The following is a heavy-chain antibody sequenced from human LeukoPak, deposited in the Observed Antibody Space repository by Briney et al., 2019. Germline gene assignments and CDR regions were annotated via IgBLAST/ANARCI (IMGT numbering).Heavy chain of an antibody. CDR1: GGTFSSYA. CDR3: ARDNLGDYPTPRFDY. D-gene: IGHD1-26*01. V-gene: IGHV1-69*13. Sequence: ASVKVSCKASGGTFSSYAISWVRQAPGQGLEWMGGIIPIFGTANYAQKFQGRVTITADESTSTAYMELSSLRSEDTAVYYCARDNLGDYPTPRFDYWGQGTLVTVSS. J-gene: IGHJ4*02. CDR2: IIPIFGTA.